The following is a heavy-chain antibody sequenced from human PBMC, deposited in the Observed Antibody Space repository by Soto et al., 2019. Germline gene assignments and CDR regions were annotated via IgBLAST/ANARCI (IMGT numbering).Heavy chain of an antibody. D-gene: IGHD2-21*02. CDR2: IYSSGST. CDR3: ARHPSDFWFDP. CDR1: GGSISSSSYV. V-gene: IGHV4-39*01. J-gene: IGHJ5*02. Sequence: EPLSHTWSVSGGSISSSSYVRGWNCPPPAKRLEWIGSIYSSGSTYYNPSLKSRVTVSVDTSNNQFSLKLSSVTAADTAVYYCARHPSDFWFDPSGQGTLVTVSS.